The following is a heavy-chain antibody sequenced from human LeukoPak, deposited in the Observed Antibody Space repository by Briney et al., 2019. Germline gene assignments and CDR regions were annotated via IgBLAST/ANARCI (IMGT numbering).Heavy chain of an antibody. CDR2: INQDGSQK. J-gene: IGHJ4*02. CDR1: GFTFSDYY. V-gene: IGHV3-7*01. CDR3: ARGISSSPYDY. Sequence: GGSLRLSCAASGFTFSDYYMSWVRQAPGKGLEWVANINQDGSQKYYVDSVKGRFTISRDNAKNSLYLQMNSLRAEDKAVYYCARGISSSPYDYWGQGTLVTVSS. D-gene: IGHD6-6*01.